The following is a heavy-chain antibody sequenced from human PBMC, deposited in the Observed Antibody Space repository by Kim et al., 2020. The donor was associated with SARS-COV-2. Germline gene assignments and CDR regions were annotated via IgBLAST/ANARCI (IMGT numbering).Heavy chain of an antibody. J-gene: IGHJ5*02. CDR1: GGSISSYY. CDR3: SRHGIPRRLASNWVDP. CDR2: SYDSGST. Sequence: SETLSLTCTVSGGSISSYYWSWIRQPPGKGLEWNGYSYDSGSTNYNPSLKSRVTISVDTSKNQFSLKLSSVTAADTAVYYVSRHGIPRRLASNWVDPWG. D-gene: IGHD6-19*01. V-gene: IGHV4-59*08.